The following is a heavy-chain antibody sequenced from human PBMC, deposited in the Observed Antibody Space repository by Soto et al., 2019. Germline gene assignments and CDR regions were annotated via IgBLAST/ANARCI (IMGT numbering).Heavy chain of an antibody. CDR2: IIPIFGTA. J-gene: IGHJ5*02. CDR3: SRDGTNGVCYTSAESHNWFDP. V-gene: IGHV1-69*01. Sequence: QVQLVQSGAEVKKPGSSVKVSCKASGGTFSSYAISWVRQAPGQGLEWMGGIIPIFGTANYAQKFQRRVTITADESTSTAYMELSSLKTEDTAVYYCSRDGTNGVCYTSAESHNWFDPWGQGTLVTVSS. D-gene: IGHD2-8*01. CDR1: GGTFSSYA.